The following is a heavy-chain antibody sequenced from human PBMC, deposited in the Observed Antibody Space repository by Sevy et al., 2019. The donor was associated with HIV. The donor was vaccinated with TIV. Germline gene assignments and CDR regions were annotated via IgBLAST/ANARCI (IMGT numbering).Heavy chain of an antibody. V-gene: IGHV4-59*01. Sequence: SETLSLTCSVSGGPISSYYWSWIRQPPGKRLEWIGYIHYSGSTNYNPSLNSRLTISVDTSKNQFSLRLTSVTAADTAVYYCARAPPVRSGDDSLNWFDPWGQGILVIVSS. CDR2: IHYSGST. CDR3: ARAPPVRSGDDSLNWFDP. CDR1: GGPISSYY. D-gene: IGHD5-12*01. J-gene: IGHJ5*02.